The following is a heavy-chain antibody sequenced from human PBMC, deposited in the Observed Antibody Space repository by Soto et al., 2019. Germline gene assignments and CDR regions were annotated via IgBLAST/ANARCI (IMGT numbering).Heavy chain of an antibody. CDR3: AKDVGYYDTPNWFDP. J-gene: IGHJ5*02. Sequence: QVQLVESGGGVVQPGRSLRLSCAASGFTFSSYGMHWVRQAPGKGLKWVAVISYDGSNKYYADSVKGRFTISRDNSKNTLYLQMNSLRAEDTAVYYCAKDVGYYDTPNWFDPWGQGTLVTVSS. CDR2: ISYDGSNK. V-gene: IGHV3-30*18. CDR1: GFTFSSYG. D-gene: IGHD3-22*01.